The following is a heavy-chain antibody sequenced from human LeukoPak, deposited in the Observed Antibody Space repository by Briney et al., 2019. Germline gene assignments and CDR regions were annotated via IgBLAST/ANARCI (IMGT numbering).Heavy chain of an antibody. CDR3: ARGGIQVSGIDEFDY. Sequence: GRSLRLSCAASGFTFDDYAMHWVRQVIGKGLEGVSAIGIRGDTHYSGSVKGRFTISRENAESSLYLQMNSLRDEDTAVYYCARGGIQVSGIDEFDYWGQGTLVTVSS. CDR1: GFTFDDYA. J-gene: IGHJ4*02. CDR2: IGIRGDT. V-gene: IGHV3-13*01. D-gene: IGHD6-19*01.